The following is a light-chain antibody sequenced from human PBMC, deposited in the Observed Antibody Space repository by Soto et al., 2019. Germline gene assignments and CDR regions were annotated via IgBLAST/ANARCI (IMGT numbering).Light chain of an antibody. CDR2: GAS. V-gene: IGKV3-20*01. CDR1: QSISSNY. Sequence: EIVLTQSPGTLSLSPGERATLSCRASQSISSNYLAWYQQKPGQAPRLLIFGASSRATGIPDRFSGSGSGTDFTLTISRLEAEDFAVYYCQQYGGSPPLSFGGGTKVDIK. J-gene: IGKJ4*01. CDR3: QQYGGSPPLS.